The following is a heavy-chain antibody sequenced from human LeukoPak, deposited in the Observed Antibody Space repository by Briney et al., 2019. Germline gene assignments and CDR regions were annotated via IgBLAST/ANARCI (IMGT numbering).Heavy chain of an antibody. CDR3: ARRRYCSSTSCRRYFDY. V-gene: IGHV5-51*01. D-gene: IGHD2-2*01. CDR1: GYIFTSYW. Sequence: GGSLKISCKGSGYIFTSYWIGWVRQLPGKGLEGMGIIYPGDSDTRYSPSFQGQVTISADKSISTAYLQWSSLKASDTAMYYCARRRYCSSTSCRRYFDYWGQGTLVTVSS. CDR2: IYPGDSDT. J-gene: IGHJ4*02.